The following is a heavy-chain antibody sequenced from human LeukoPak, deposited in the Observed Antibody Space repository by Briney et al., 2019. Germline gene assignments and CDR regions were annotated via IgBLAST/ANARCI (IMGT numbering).Heavy chain of an antibody. CDR3: AKLERREGYFDY. D-gene: IGHD1-1*01. J-gene: IGHJ4*02. V-gene: IGHV3-11*01. CDR2: ISSSGSTI. Sequence: GGSLRLSCAASGFTFSDYYMSWIRQAPGKGLEWVSYISSSGSTIYYADSVKGRFTISRDNSKNTLYLQMNSLRAEDTAVYYCAKLERREGYFDYWGQGTLVTVSS. CDR1: GFTFSDYY.